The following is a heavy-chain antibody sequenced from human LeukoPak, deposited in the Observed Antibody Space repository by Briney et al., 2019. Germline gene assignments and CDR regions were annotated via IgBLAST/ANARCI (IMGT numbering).Heavy chain of an antibody. CDR2: VNANNGDK. CDR1: GYTFTGYY. J-gene: IGHJ5*02. Sequence: ASVKVSCKASGYTFTGYYIHWVRRARGQGFEWMGRVNANNGDKKYAQKFEGRVTMTRDTSISTAYMELASLRSDDTAVFYCAREVGYSSSYYGRFDPWGQGTLVIVSS. CDR3: AREVGYSSSYYGRFDP. D-gene: IGHD1-26*01. V-gene: IGHV1-2*06.